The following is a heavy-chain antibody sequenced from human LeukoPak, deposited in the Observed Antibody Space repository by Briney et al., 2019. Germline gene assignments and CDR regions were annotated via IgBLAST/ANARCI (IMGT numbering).Heavy chain of an antibody. CDR1: GFTFSDHY. V-gene: IGHV3-72*01. CDR3: AREWVRYCSSTSCYYPRNIFDY. J-gene: IGHJ4*02. CDR2: SRNKANSYTS. Sequence: PGGSLRLSCAASGFTFSDHYMDWVRQTPGKGLEWVGRSRNKANSYTSEYAASVKGRFTISRDNAKNSLYLQMNSLRAEDTAVYYCAREWVRYCSSTSCYYPRNIFDYWGQGTLVTVSS. D-gene: IGHD2-2*01.